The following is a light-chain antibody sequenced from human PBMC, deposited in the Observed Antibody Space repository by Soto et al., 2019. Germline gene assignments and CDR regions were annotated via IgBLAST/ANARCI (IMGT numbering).Light chain of an antibody. CDR3: TSYAGGNNV. V-gene: IGLV2-8*01. CDR2: EVN. Sequence: QSFLTQPPSASGSPGQSVTISCTGTSSDVGGYNYVSWYQQHPGKVPKLMVYEVNKRPSGVPDRFSGSKSGNTASLTVSGLQAEDEADYYCTSYAGGNNVFGTGTKLTVL. J-gene: IGLJ1*01. CDR1: SSDVGGYNY.